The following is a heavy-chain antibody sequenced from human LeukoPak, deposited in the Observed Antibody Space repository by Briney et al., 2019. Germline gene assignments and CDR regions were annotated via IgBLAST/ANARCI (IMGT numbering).Heavy chain of an antibody. CDR1: GYSISSGYY. J-gene: IGHJ6*03. V-gene: IGHV4-38-2*02. Sequence: PSETLSLTCNVSGYSISSGYYWGWIRQPPGKGLQWIGTIYHSGSTYYNPSLKSRVTISVDTSKNQFSLKLSSVTAADTAMYYCAREKIGTGTVLGKDYYYMDVWGKGTTVTVSS. CDR2: IYHSGST. CDR3: AREKIGTGTVLGKDYYYMDV. D-gene: IGHD3-16*01.